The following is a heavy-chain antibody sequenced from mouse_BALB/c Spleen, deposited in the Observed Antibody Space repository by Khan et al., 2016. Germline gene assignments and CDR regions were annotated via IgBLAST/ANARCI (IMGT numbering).Heavy chain of an antibody. CDR1: GYTFTSYW. Sequence: QVRLQQSGAELARPGASVKLSCKASGYTFTSYWMQWVKQRPGQGLEWIGAIYPGDGDTRYTQKFKGKATLTADKSSSTAYMQLSSLASEDSAVYYCASGGVITTPFAYWGQGTLVTVSA. D-gene: IGHD2-4*01. J-gene: IGHJ3*01. CDR3: ASGGVITTPFAY. CDR2: IYPGDGDT. V-gene: IGHV1-87*01.